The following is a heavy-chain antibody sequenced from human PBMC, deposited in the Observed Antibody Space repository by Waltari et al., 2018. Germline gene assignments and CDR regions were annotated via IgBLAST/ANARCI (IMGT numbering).Heavy chain of an antibody. Sequence: QVQLQESGPGLVNPSQTLSLTCRGSGGSINDPSYWRSWLRQPAGKGLEWIGRIYASGFTNYSPSLESRLTISADTSKNQISLILTSVTAADTAVYYCAREGEYCSDGYCYSLGHWGQGTLVTVSS. CDR3: AREGEYCSDGYCYSLGH. CDR1: GGSINDPSYW. CDR2: IYASGFT. J-gene: IGHJ4*02. V-gene: IGHV4-61*02. D-gene: IGHD2-15*01.